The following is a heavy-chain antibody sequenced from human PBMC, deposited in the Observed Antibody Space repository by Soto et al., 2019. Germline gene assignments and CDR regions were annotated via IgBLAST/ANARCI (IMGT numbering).Heavy chain of an antibody. CDR3: ARGVAAMYGHYYGMDV. V-gene: IGHV4-39*01. CDR1: ECKSRNRGDY. J-gene: IGHJ6*02. D-gene: IGHD2-2*01. Sequence: IISVTSTVVECKSRNRGDYRIMIKKPPGKGLEWIGNIYYSGSSYYNPSLESRVSMSVDTSKNQFSLKLTSVTAADTAVYFCARGVAAMYGHYYGMDVWGQGTMVSVSS. CDR2: IYYSGSS.